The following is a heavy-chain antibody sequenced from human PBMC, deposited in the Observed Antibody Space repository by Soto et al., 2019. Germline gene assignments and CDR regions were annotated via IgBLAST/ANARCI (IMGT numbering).Heavy chain of an antibody. CDR3: AHRRPSPKYYGDYLYDY. Sequence: GGSLRLSCAGSGFTFSNYEMHWVRQAPGKGLEYVSTISSDGGSTYYADSVKSRLTITKDTSKNQVVLTMTNMDPVDTATYYCAHRRPSPKYYGDYLYDYWGQGTLVTVSS. V-gene: IGHV3-64*02. J-gene: IGHJ4*02. D-gene: IGHD4-17*01. CDR1: GFTFSNYE. CDR2: ISSDGGST.